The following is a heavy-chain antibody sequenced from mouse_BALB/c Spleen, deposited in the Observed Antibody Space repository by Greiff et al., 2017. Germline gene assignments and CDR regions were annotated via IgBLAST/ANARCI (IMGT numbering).Heavy chain of an antibody. Sequence: VQLQQSGPGLVKPSQSLSLTCSVTGYSITSGYYWNWIRQFPGNKLEWMGYISYDGSNNYNPSLKNRISITRDTSKNQFFLKLNSVTTEDTATYYCAREGNYCAMDYWGQGTSVTVSS. J-gene: IGHJ4*01. CDR1: GYSITSGYY. V-gene: IGHV3-6*02. D-gene: IGHD2-1*01. CDR3: AREGNYCAMDY. CDR2: ISYDGSN.